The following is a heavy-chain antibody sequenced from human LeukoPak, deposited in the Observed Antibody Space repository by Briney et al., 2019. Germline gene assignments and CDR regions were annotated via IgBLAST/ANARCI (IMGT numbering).Heavy chain of an antibody. CDR1: GGSISSGGYS. J-gene: IGHJ5*02. Sequence: SQTLSPTCAVSGGSISSGGYSWSWIRQPPGKGLEWIGYIYHSGSTYYNPSLKSRVTISVDRSKNQFSLKLSSVTAADTAVYYCARAPGYYYGSGSYSWFDPWGQGTLVTVSS. CDR3: ARAPGYYYGSGSYSWFDP. D-gene: IGHD3-10*01. CDR2: IYHSGST. V-gene: IGHV4-30-2*01.